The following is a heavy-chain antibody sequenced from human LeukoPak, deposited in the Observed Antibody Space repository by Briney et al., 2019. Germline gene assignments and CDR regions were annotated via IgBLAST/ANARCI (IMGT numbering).Heavy chain of an antibody. CDR2: ISGLGYSP. CDR3: AKAGYSGYTLTD. D-gene: IGHD5-12*01. V-gene: IGHV3-23*01. J-gene: IGHJ4*02. CDR1: GFTFSSYS. Sequence: GGSLRLSCAASGFTFSSYSMNWVRQAPGKGLEWVSSISGLGYSPYYADSVKGRFTISRDNSKKTLYLEMKDLRDEDSAVYYCAKAGYSGYTLTDWGQGTLVAVSS.